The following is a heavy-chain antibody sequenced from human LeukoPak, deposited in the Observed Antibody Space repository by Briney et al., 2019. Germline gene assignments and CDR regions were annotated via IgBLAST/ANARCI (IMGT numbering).Heavy chain of an antibody. D-gene: IGHD4-23*01. J-gene: IGHJ5*02. Sequence: DPSETLSLTCTVSGGSISSYYWSWIRQPPGKGLEWIGYIYYSGSTNYNPSLKSRVTISVDTSKNQFSLKLSSVTAADTAVYYCARGFHRHGGNSDWFDPWGQGTLVTVSS. CDR2: IYYSGST. CDR3: ARGFHRHGGNSDWFDP. V-gene: IGHV4-59*01. CDR1: GGSISSYY.